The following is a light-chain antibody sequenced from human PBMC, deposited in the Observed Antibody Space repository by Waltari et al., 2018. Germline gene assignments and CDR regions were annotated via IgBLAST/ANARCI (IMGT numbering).Light chain of an antibody. CDR2: GAS. CDR3: QQYVSPPET. V-gene: IGKV3-20*01. Sequence: EIVLAQSPDTLSLSPGERATLSCRASQTVRSNYLAWFQQKPGQAHRLLIDGASSRATGIPDRFSGSGSGTDFTLTISRLEPEDFAVYYCQQYVSPPETFGHGTKVEI. J-gene: IGKJ1*01. CDR1: QTVRSNY.